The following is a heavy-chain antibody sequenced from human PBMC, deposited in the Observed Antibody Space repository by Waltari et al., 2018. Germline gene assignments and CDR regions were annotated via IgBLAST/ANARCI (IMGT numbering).Heavy chain of an antibody. J-gene: IGHJ4*02. CDR2: INSDGSST. D-gene: IGHD3-22*01. CDR1: GFTFSSHW. Sequence: EVQLVESGGGLVQPGGSLSLSCAVSGFTFSSHWRYWVRQTPGKGLVGVSGINSDGSSTSYADSVKGRVTISRDNAKNTLYLQMNSLRADDTAVYYCVRDSSGTYWGQGTQVTVSS. V-gene: IGHV3-74*01. CDR3: VRDSSGTY.